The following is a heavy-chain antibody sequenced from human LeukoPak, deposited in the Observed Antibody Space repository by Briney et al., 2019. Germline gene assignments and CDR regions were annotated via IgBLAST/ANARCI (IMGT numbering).Heavy chain of an antibody. CDR1: GGSFSGYC. J-gene: IGHJ4*02. CDR2: VNHSGST. CDR3: ARGTKDIVVVVARYYNGYFDY. Sequence: SETLSLTCAVDGGSFSGYCWGWIRQPPGKGLELIVEVNHSGSTNYKPSLRSRFTISVDTSKNQFSLKLSYVTAADKAVYYCARGTKDIVVVVARYYNGYFDYWGQGTLVTVSS. V-gene: IGHV4-34*01. D-gene: IGHD2-15*01.